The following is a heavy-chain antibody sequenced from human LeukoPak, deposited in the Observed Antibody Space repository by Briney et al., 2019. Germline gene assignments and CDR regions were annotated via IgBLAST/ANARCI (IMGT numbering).Heavy chain of an antibody. CDR1: GGSISSGGYS. J-gene: IGHJ4*02. CDR3: AREEPTSSLFDY. V-gene: IGHV4-30-2*01. CDR2: MYHRGST. Sequence: SETLSLTCAVSGGSISSGGYSWRWIRQPPGKGLEWIGYMYHRGSTYYNPSLKSRVTISVDRSKNQFSLKLSSVTAADTAVYYCAREEPTSSLFDYWGQGTLVTVSS. D-gene: IGHD1-14*01.